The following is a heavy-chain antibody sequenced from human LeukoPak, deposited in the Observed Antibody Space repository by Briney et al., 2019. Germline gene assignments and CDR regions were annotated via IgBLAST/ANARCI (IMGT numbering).Heavy chain of an antibody. J-gene: IGHJ4*02. CDR3: ASDLNSSSWYEGVFDY. D-gene: IGHD6-13*01. V-gene: IGHV3-7*01. CDR1: GFTFSSYW. Sequence: GGSLRLSCAASGFTFSSYWMSWVRQAPGKGLEWVANIKQDGSEKYYVDSVKGRFPISRDNAKNSLYLQMNSLRAEDTAVYYCASDLNSSSWYEGVFDYWGQGTLVTVSS. CDR2: IKQDGSEK.